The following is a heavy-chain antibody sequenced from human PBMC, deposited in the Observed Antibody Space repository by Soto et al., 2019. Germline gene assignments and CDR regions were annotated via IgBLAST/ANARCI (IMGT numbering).Heavy chain of an antibody. Sequence: GGSLVLTCPSGGWPFGSYTMRWVRQAPGNGLEWVSAISGSGGSTYYADSVKGRFTISRDNSKNTLYLQMNSLRAEDTAVYYCAKGGITMIVVVTRDAFDIWGQGTMVTV. D-gene: IGHD3-22*01. V-gene: IGHV3-23*01. CDR3: AKGGITMIVVVTRDAFDI. J-gene: IGHJ3*02. CDR2: ISGSGGST. CDR1: GWPFGSYT.